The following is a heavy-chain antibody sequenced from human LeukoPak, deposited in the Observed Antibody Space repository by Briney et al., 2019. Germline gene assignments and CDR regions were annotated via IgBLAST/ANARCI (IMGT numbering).Heavy chain of an antibody. V-gene: IGHV4-38-2*02. J-gene: IGHJ4*02. CDR1: GYSISSGYY. CDR3: AREWAY. CDR2: IYYSGST. Sequence: SETLSLTCTVSGYSISSGYYWGWIRQPPGKGLEWIGSIYYSGSTYYNPSLKSRVTISVDTSKNQFSLRLNSVTAADTAVYYCAREWAYWGQGTLVTVSS.